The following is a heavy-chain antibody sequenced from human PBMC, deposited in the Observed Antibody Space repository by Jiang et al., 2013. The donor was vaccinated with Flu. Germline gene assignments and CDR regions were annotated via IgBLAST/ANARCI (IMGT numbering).Heavy chain of an antibody. J-gene: IGHJ1*01. CDR1: GYTFTSYD. CDR3: ARGMGIAAAGNEIYFQH. V-gene: IGHV1-8*01. Sequence: QLVESGAEVKKPGASVKVSCKASGYTFTSYDINWVRQATGQGLEWMGWMNPNSGNTGYAQKFQGRVTMTRNTSISTAYMELSSLRSEDTAVYYCARGMGIAAAGNEIYFQHWGQGTLVTVSS. D-gene: IGHD6-13*01. CDR2: MNPNSGNT.